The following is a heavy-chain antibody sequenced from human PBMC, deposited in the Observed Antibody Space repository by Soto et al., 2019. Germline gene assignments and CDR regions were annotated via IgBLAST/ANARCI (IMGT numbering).Heavy chain of an antibody. Sequence: ELQLVESGGGLVKPGGSLRVSCAASGFTFSDYSMNWVRQAPGKGLEWLSSITSTGSYIYYADSVKGRFTISRDNAGSSLFLQMNSLRAEDTAMYYCARDPPYSSSWSYFDYWGQGTLVTVSS. D-gene: IGHD6-13*01. V-gene: IGHV3-21*01. CDR1: GFTFSDYS. J-gene: IGHJ4*02. CDR3: ARDPPYSSSWSYFDY. CDR2: ITSTGSYI.